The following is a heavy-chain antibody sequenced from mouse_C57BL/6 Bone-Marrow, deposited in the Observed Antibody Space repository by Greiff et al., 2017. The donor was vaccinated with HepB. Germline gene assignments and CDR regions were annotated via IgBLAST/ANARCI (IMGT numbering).Heavy chain of an antibody. CDR1: GYSITSGYY. V-gene: IGHV3-6*01. CDR3: ARDGYYDYFDY. Sequence: EVKLMESGPGLVKPSQSLSLTCSVTGYSITSGYYWNWIRQFPGNKLEWMGYISYDGSNNYNPSLKNRISITRDTSKNQFFLKLNSVTTEDTATYYCARDGYYDYFDYWGQGTTLTVSS. J-gene: IGHJ2*01. D-gene: IGHD2-3*01. CDR2: ISYDGSN.